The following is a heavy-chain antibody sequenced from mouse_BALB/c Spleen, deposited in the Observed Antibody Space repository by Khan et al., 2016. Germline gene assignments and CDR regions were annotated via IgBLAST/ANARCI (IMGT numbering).Heavy chain of an antibody. CDR1: GFTFTDYY. CDR2: IRNKANGYTT. CDR3: ARNWDGFAY. Sequence: EVELVESGGGLVQPGGSLRLSCATSGFTFTDYYMSWVRQPPGKALEWLGFIRNKANGYTTEYSASVKGRFTISRDNYQSILYLQMNTLRAEDSATYYCARNWDGFAYWGQGTLVTVSA. V-gene: IGHV7-3*02. D-gene: IGHD4-1*01. J-gene: IGHJ3*01.